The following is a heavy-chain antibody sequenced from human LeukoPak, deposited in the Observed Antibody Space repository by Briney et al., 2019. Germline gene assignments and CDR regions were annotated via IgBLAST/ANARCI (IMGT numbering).Heavy chain of an antibody. J-gene: IGHJ3*02. CDR3: ARVGSYPNDAFDI. CDR2: ISSSSSYI. V-gene: IGHV3-21*01. D-gene: IGHD1-26*01. CDR1: GFTFSSYS. Sequence: GGSLRLSCAASGFTFSSYSMNWVRQAPGKGLEWVSSISSSSSYIYYADSVKGRFTISRDNAKNSLYLQMNSLRAEDTAVYYCARVGSYPNDAFDIWGQGTMVTVSS.